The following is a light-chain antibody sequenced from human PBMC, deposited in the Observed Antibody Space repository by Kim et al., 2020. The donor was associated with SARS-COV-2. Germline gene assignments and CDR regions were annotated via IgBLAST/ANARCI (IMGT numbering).Light chain of an antibody. J-gene: IGKJ4*01. CDR3: QQSYSTPPT. Sequence: DIQMTQSPSSLSASVGDRVTITCRASQTITTYLGWYQQKPGKAPKLLVYAASNLQRGVPSRFSGSGSGTDFTLTINTLQPEDFATYYCQQSYSTPPTFGAGTKVDIK. CDR1: QTITTY. V-gene: IGKV1-39*01. CDR2: AAS.